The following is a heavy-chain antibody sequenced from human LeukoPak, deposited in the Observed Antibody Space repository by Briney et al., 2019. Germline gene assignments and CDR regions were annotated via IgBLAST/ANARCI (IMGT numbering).Heavy chain of an antibody. CDR1: GGSFTGYY. V-gene: IGHV4-34*01. CDR3: ARGRGSGSYYYD. Sequence: PSETLSLTCAVYGGSFTGYYWSWIRQPPGKGLEWIGEINHSGSTNYNPSLKSRVTISVDTSRNQFSLKLSSVTAADTAVYYCARGRGSGSYYYDWGQGTLVTVSS. CDR2: INHSGST. J-gene: IGHJ4*02. D-gene: IGHD1-26*01.